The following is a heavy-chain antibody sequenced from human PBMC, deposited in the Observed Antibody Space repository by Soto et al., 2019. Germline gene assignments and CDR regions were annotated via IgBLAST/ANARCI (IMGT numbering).Heavy chain of an antibody. CDR1: GGSISSYY. J-gene: IGHJ4*02. CDR2: IYYSGST. V-gene: IGHV4-59*01. CDR3: ARDSRATDFDY. Sequence: QVQLQESGPGLVKPSETLSLTCTVSGGSISSYYWSWIRQPPGKGLEWIGYIYYSGSTNNNPSLKSRVTISVDTSKNQFSLKLSSVTAADTAVYYCARDSRATDFDYWGQGTLVTVSS. D-gene: IGHD5-12*01.